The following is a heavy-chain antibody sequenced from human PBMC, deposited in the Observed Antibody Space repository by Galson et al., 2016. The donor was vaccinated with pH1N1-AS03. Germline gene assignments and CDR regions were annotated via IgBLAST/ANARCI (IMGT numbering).Heavy chain of an antibody. CDR1: GDSFPGYY. CDR3: ARGKKRGSSDTAVWFDP. D-gene: IGHD2-21*02. J-gene: IGHJ5*02. V-gene: IGHV4-34*01. CDR2: IIHGGRT. Sequence: TLSLTCHVHGDSFPGYYWTWLRQSPGKGLEWIGDIIHGGRTTYSPSLKSRATIFLDTSKNQFSLNLTAVTAADTAIYDCARGKKRGSSDTAVWFDPWGQGALVSVSS.